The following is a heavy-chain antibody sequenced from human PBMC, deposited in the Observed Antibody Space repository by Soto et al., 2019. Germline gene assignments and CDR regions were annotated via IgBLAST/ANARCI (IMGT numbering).Heavy chain of an antibody. CDR3: ARLDIVVVPAAVDEAFDY. V-gene: IGHV5-10-1*01. CDR1: GYSFTSYW. CDR2: IDPSDSYT. J-gene: IGHJ4*02. Sequence: GESLKISCKGSGYSFTSYWISWVRQMPGKGLEWMGRIDPSDSYTNYSPSFQGHVTISADKSISTAYLQWSSLKASDTAMYYCARLDIVVVPAAVDEAFDYWGQGTLVTVSS. D-gene: IGHD2-2*01.